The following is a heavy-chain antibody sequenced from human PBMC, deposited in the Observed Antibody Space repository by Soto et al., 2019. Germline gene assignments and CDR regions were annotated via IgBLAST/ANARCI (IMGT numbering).Heavy chain of an antibody. V-gene: IGHV1-18*01. J-gene: IGHJ5*02. Sequence: ASVKVSCKASGGTFSSYAISWVRQAPGQGLEWMGGISANNGNANYAQKLQGRVTMTTDTSTSTAYMELRSLRSDDTAVYYCARYWQLMYNWFDPWGQGTLVTVSS. D-gene: IGHD1-1*01. CDR1: GGTFSSYA. CDR2: ISANNGNA. CDR3: ARYWQLMYNWFDP.